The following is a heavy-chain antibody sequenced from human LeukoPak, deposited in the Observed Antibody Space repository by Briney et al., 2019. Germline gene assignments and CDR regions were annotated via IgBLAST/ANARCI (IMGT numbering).Heavy chain of an antibody. CDR1: GFTFSSYG. CDR2: ISYDGSNK. Sequence: GGSLRLSCAASGFTFSSYGMHWVRQAPGKGLEGVAVISYDGSNKYYADSVKGRFTISRDNSKNTLYLQMNSLRAEDTAVYYCAKPLLEYTVTTPYGYWGQGTLVTVSS. D-gene: IGHD4-17*01. J-gene: IGHJ4*02. CDR3: AKPLLEYTVTTPYGY. V-gene: IGHV3-30*18.